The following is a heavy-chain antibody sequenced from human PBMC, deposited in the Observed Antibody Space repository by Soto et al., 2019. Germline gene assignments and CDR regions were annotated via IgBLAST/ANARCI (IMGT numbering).Heavy chain of an antibody. CDR2: IYYSGST. V-gene: IGHV4-31*03. D-gene: IGHD3-22*01. Sequence: SETLSLTCTVSGGSISSGGYYWSWIRQHPGKGLEWIGYIYYSGSTYYNPSLKSRVTISVDTSKNQFSLKLSSVTAADTAVYYCARDEVRYDSSGYRINWFDPWGQGTLVTVSS. CDR1: GGSISSGGYY. J-gene: IGHJ5*02. CDR3: ARDEVRYDSSGYRINWFDP.